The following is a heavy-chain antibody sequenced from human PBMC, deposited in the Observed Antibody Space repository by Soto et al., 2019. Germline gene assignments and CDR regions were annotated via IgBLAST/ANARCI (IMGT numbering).Heavy chain of an antibody. J-gene: IGHJ6*02. Sequence: QVQLVQSGAEVKKPGSSVKVSCKASGGTFSSYAISWVRQAPGQGLEWMGGIIPIFGTANYAQKFQGRVTITADESTSTAYMELSSLGSEDTAVYYCARHDCISTSCYYYYYYGMDVWGQGTTVTVSS. CDR2: IIPIFGTA. V-gene: IGHV1-69*12. CDR1: GGTFSSYA. CDR3: ARHDCISTSCYYYYYYGMDV. D-gene: IGHD2-2*01.